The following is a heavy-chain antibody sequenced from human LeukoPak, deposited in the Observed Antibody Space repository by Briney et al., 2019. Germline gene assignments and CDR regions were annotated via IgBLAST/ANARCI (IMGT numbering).Heavy chain of an antibody. D-gene: IGHD5-12*01. CDR2: IWYDGSKE. J-gene: IGHJ4*02. CDR1: GFIFSNYG. CDR3: ARDLWESGYKFFDY. V-gene: IGHV3-33*01. Sequence: GGSLRLSCAASGFIFSNYGMHWVRQAPGKGLEWVAVIWYDGSKEYYHDSVKGRFTISKDNSKNTLYLQMNSLRAEDTAVYYCARDLWESGYKFFDYWGQGTLVAVSS.